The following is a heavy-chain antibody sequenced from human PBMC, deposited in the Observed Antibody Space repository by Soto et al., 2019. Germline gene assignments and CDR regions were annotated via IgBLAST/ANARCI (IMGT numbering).Heavy chain of an antibody. CDR2: ISGSGGST. CDR1: GFTFSSYA. Sequence: GGSLRLSCAASGFTFSSYAMSWVRQAPGKGLEWVSAISGSGGSTYYADSVKGRFTISRDNSKNTLYLQMNSLRAEDTAVYYCAKDLEAAGVPNSSGWCLDYWGQGTLVTVSS. V-gene: IGHV3-23*01. J-gene: IGHJ4*02. D-gene: IGHD6-19*01. CDR3: AKDLEAAGVPNSSGWCLDY.